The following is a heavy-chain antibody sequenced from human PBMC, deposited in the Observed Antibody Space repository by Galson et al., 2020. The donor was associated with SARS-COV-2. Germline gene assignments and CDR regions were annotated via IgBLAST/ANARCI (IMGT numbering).Heavy chain of an antibody. CDR2: ISSDGRFP. CDR1: GFTFSSYA. CDR3: VKDLWARTFSYGPFDC. V-gene: IGHV3-64D*06. J-gene: IGHJ4*02. D-gene: IGHD5-18*01. Sequence: GESLKISCSASGFTFSSYAMHWVRQAPGKGLEVVSTISSDGRFPENADSLKGSFSISRDNSKNTLFLHMSSLRPEDTAIYYCVKDLWARTFSYGPFDCWGQGTLVTVSS.